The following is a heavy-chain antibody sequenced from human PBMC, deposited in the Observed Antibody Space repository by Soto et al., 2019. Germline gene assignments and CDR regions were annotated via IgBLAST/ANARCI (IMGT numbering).Heavy chain of an antibody. Sequence: VKVSCKASGYTFTSYGISWVRQAPGQGLEWMGWISAYNGNTNYAQKLQGRVTMTTDTSTSPAYMELRSLRSDDTAVYYCAREDESGGNAPYNWFDPWGQGTLVTVSS. CDR3: AREDESGGNAPYNWFDP. V-gene: IGHV1-18*01. J-gene: IGHJ5*02. D-gene: IGHD2-15*01. CDR2: ISAYNGNT. CDR1: GYTFTSYG.